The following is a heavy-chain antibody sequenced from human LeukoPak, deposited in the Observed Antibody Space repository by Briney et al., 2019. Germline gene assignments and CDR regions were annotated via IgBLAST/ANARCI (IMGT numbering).Heavy chain of an antibody. J-gene: IGHJ6*03. D-gene: IGHD3-10*01. CDR1: GYSISSGYY. CDR2: IYHSGST. Sequence: SETLSLTCAVSGYSISSGYYWGWLRQPPGKGLGWIGRIYHSGSTYYNPSLKSRVTISVDTSKNQFSLKLSTVTAADTAVYYCARHSSGSYYTILYYYSYDMDVWGKGPTVTVSS. CDR3: ARHSSGSYYTILYYYSYDMDV. V-gene: IGHV4-38-2*01.